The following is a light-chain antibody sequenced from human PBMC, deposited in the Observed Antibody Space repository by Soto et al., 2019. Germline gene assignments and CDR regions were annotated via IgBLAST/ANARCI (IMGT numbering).Light chain of an antibody. CDR2: DAS. CDR3: QQYNTYPMYT. J-gene: IGKJ2*01. CDR1: QSISSW. V-gene: IGKV1-5*01. Sequence: DIQMTQSPSTLSASVGDRGTITCRASQSISSWLAWYQQKPGKAPNLLIYDASSLESGVPSRFSGSGSGTEFTLTISSLQPDDFATYFCQQYNTYPMYTFGQGTKLQIK.